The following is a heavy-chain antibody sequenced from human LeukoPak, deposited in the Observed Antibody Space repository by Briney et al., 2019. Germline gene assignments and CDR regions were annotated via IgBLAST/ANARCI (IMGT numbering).Heavy chain of an antibody. V-gene: IGHV3-21*01. Sequence: GGSLRLSCTASLFTFSSYSMNWVRQAPGKGLEWVSSISSSSSYIYYADSVKGRFTISRDNAKNSLYLQMNRLRGEDTAVYYCARDLVQQGDWFDPWGQGTLVTVSS. CDR1: LFTFSSYS. J-gene: IGHJ5*02. D-gene: IGHD3-10*01. CDR3: ARDLVQQGDWFDP. CDR2: ISSSSSYI.